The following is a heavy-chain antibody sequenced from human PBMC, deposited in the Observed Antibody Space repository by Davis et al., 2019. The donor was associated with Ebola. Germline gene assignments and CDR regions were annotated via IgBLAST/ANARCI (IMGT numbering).Heavy chain of an antibody. CDR3: AGYGSTGSMDV. J-gene: IGHJ6*02. D-gene: IGHD3-10*01. CDR2: ISYDGSNK. V-gene: IGHV3-30-3*01. Sequence: GESLKISCAASGFTFSSYAMHWVRQAPGKGLEWVAVISYDGSNKYYADSVKGRFTISRDNSKNTLYLQMNSLRAEDTAVYYCAGYGSTGSMDVWGQGTTVTVSS. CDR1: GFTFSSYA.